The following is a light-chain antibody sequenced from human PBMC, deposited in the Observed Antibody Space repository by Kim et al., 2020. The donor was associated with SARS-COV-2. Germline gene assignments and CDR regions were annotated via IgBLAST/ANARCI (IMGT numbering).Light chain of an antibody. J-gene: IGLJ1*01. Sequence: SVKLTCTLSSGHSCYAIAWQQQQPEKGPRYLMKLNSDGSHSKGDGIPDRFSGSSSGTERYLTISSLQSEDEADYYCQTWGTGIRVFGTGTKVTVL. CDR2: LNSDGSH. V-gene: IGLV4-69*01. CDR1: SGHSCYA. CDR3: QTWGTGIRV.